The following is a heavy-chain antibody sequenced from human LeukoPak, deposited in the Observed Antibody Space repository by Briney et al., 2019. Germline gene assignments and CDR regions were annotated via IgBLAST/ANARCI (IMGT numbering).Heavy chain of an antibody. Sequence: SETLSLTCAVYGGSFSGYYWSWIRQPPGKGLEWIGEINHSGSTNYNPFLKSRVTISVDTSKNQFSLKLSSVTAADTAVYYCARRSPLYGSGSYYLGYWGQGTLVTVSS. V-gene: IGHV4-34*01. CDR2: INHSGST. CDR3: ARRSPLYGSGSYYLGY. J-gene: IGHJ4*02. D-gene: IGHD3-10*01. CDR1: GGSFSGYY.